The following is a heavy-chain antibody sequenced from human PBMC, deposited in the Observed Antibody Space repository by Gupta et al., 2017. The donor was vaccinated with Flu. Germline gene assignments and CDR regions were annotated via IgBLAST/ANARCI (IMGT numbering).Heavy chain of an antibody. CDR1: GFTFSSYS. J-gene: IGHJ6*02. D-gene: IGHD5-18*01. V-gene: IGHV3-21*01. CDR2: IISSSSYI. Sequence: EVLLVESGGGLVKSGGSRRLSCAASGFTFSSYSMNWVRQAPGKGLELASSIISSSSYIYYADSVKGRFTISRDNAKNSLYLQMNSLRAEDTAVYYCARVHSYGYNYNYYGMDVWGQGTTVTVSS. CDR3: ARVHSYGYNYNYYGMDV.